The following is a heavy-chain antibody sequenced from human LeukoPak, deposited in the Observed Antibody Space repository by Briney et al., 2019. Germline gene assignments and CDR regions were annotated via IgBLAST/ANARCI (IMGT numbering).Heavy chain of an antibody. J-gene: IGHJ4*02. Sequence: ASVKVSCKASGYTFTGYGISWVRQAPGQGLEWMGWISAYNGNTNYAQKLQGRVTMTTDTSTSTAYMELRSLRSDDTAVYYCARTVLLWFGELFLFDYWGQGTLVTVSS. CDR3: ARTVLLWFGELFLFDY. V-gene: IGHV1-18*01. CDR1: GYTFTGYG. CDR2: ISAYNGNT. D-gene: IGHD3-10*01.